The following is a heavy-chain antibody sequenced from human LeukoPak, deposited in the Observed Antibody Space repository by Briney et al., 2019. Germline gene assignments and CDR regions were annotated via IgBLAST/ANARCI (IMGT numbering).Heavy chain of an antibody. D-gene: IGHD3-22*01. CDR1: GYSFTSYW. V-gene: IGHV5-51*01. J-gene: IGHJ4*02. CDR3: ARQYDSSGPYYFDY. Sequence: GGSLQISCKGSGYSFTSYWIGWVRQMPGKGLEWMGIIYPGDSDTRYSPSFQGQVTISADKSISTAYLQWSSLKASDTAMYYCARQYDSSGPYYFDYWGQGTLVTVSS. CDR2: IYPGDSDT.